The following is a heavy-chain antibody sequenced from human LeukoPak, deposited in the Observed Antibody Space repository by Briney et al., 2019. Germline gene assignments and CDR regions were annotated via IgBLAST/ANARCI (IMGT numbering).Heavy chain of an antibody. J-gene: IGHJ4*02. D-gene: IGHD5-18*01. CDR3: ARDRRYSDIDY. CDR2: IKQDGSEK. CDR1: EFTFSNYW. V-gene: IGHV3-7*04. Sequence: GGSLRLSCAASEFTFSNYWMNWVRQAPGKGLEWVANIKQDGSEKYYVDSVKGRFTISRDNAKNSLYMQMNSLRAEDTAVYYCARDRRYSDIDYWGQGTLVTVSA.